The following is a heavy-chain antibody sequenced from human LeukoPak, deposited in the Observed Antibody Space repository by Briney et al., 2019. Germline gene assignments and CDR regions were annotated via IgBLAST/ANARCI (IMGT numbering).Heavy chain of an antibody. CDR1: GFTFSNYW. CDR2: INQNGGEK. J-gene: IGHJ4*01. D-gene: IGHD5-12*01. CDR3: ARDEGTSGYDLLDY. V-gene: IGHV3-7*01. Sequence: PGGSLRLSCAASGFTFSNYWLNWVRQAPGKGLEWVATINQNGGEKYYVDSVKGRFTISRDNAKDSPYLQMNSLRAEDTAIYYCARDEGTSGYDLLDYWGQGTLVTVSS.